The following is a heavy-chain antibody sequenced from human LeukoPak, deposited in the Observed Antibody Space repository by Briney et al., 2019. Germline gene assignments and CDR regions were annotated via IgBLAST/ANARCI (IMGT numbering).Heavy chain of an antibody. CDR3: ARDKTQSPLDYYYMDV. CDR2: INPNSGGT. D-gene: IGHD4-11*01. V-gene: IGHV1-2*02. CDR1: GYTFTGYY. Sequence: ASVKVSCKASGYTFTGYYMHWVRQPPGQGLEWMGWINPNSGGTNYAQKFQGRVTMTRDTSISTAYMELSRLRSDDTAVYYCARDKTQSPLDYYYMDVWGKGTTVTVSS. J-gene: IGHJ6*03.